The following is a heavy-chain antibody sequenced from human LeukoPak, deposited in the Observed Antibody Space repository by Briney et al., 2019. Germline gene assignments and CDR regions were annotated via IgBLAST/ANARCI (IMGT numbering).Heavy chain of an antibody. Sequence: GRSLRLSCAASGFTFSSYGMHWVRQAPGKGLEWVAVISYDGSNEYYADSVKGRFTISRDNSKNTLYLQMNSLRAEDTAVYYCAIIAAASRSVDPWGQGTLVTVSS. V-gene: IGHV3-30*03. D-gene: IGHD6-13*01. CDR2: ISYDGSNE. J-gene: IGHJ5*02. CDR1: GFTFSSYG. CDR3: AIIAAASRSVDP.